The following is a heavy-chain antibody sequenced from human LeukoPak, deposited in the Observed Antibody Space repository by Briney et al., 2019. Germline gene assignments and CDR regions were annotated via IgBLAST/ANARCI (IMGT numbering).Heavy chain of an antibody. CDR2: ISSSSSTI. CDR3: ARDLISSGWYDGMDV. D-gene: IGHD6-19*01. CDR1: GFTFSSYS. Sequence: GGSLRLSCAASGFTFSSYSMNWVRQAPGKGLEWVSYISSSSSTIYYADSVKGRFTISRDNAKNSLYLQMNSLRAEDTAVCYCARDLISSGWYDGMDVWGQGTTVTVSS. V-gene: IGHV3-48*04. J-gene: IGHJ6*02.